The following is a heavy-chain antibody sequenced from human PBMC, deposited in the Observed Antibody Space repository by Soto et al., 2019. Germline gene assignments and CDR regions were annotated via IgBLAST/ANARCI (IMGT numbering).Heavy chain of an antibody. J-gene: IGHJ4*02. V-gene: IGHV4-4*07. Sequence: QVQLQESGPGLVKPSETLSLTCTVSGGSVTNYYWSWIRQPAGKGLEWIGRIYTSGITDYNPSLNSRVTISIDTSRNQFSLRLTSVTAADTAVYYCARERREEIHSGYDIDCWGQGTLVTVSS. D-gene: IGHD5-12*01. CDR1: GGSVTNYY. CDR3: ARERREEIHSGYDIDC. CDR2: IYTSGIT.